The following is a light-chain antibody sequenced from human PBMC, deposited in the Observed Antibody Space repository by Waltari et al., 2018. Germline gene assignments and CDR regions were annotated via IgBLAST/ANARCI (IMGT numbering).Light chain of an antibody. Sequence: QSALTQPASVSGSPVQSLTISRTGSNTDVGAYGDVSCYQHHPGKAPKLMIYEVTVRPSGISNRLSAVKSDDTDSRTISGLQPEDEATYYCSSCSYEPTTTVIFGGGTKVTVL. CDR2: EVT. CDR1: NTDVGAYGD. V-gene: IGLV2-14*01. CDR3: SSCSYEPTTTVI. J-gene: IGLJ2*01.